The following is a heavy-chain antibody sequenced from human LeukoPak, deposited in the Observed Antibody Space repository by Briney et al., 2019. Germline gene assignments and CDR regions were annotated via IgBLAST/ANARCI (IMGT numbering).Heavy chain of an antibody. CDR3: ARGGSYYYGSGPPYYFDY. Sequence: SETLSLTCAVYGGSFSGYYWSWIRQPPGKGLEWIGEINHSGSTNYNPSLKSRVTISVDTSKNQFSLKLSSVTAADTAVYYCARGGSYYYGSGPPYYFDYWGQGTLVTVSS. V-gene: IGHV4-34*01. CDR2: INHSGST. CDR1: GGSFSGYY. J-gene: IGHJ4*02. D-gene: IGHD3-10*01.